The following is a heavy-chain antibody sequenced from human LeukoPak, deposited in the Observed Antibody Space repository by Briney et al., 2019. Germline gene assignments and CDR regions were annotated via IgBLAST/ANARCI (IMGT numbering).Heavy chain of an antibody. CDR3: ARPLYYYGSGDD. CDR2: IDSSSTTI. Sequence: GGSLRLSCAASGFTFSIYSMTWVRQAPGKGLEWVSHIDSSSTTIYYADSVKGRFTISRDNAKYSLYLQMNSLRDEDTAVYYCARPLYYYGSGDDWGQGTLVTVSS. CDR1: GFTFSIYS. D-gene: IGHD3-10*01. V-gene: IGHV3-48*02. J-gene: IGHJ4*02.